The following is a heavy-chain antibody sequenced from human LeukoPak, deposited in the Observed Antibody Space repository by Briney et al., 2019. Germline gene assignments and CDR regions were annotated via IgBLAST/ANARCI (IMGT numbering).Heavy chain of an antibody. D-gene: IGHD3-10*01. CDR3: ACTMVRGVIWY. J-gene: IGHJ4*02. CDR1: GYTFTGYY. V-gene: IGHV1-2*02. CDR2: INPNSGGT. Sequence: ASVKVSCKASGYTFTGYYMHWVRQAPGQGLEWMGWINPNSGGTNYAQKFQGRVTMTRNTSISTAYMELSSLRSEDTAVYYCACTMVRGVIWYWGQGTLVTVSS.